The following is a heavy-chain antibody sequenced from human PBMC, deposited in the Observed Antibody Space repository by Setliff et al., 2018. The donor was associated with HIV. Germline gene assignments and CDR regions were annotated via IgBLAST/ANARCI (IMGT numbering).Heavy chain of an antibody. J-gene: IGHJ3*02. CDR2: IKSKTDGGTT. V-gene: IGHV3-15*01. CDR1: GFTFSNAW. Sequence: GGSLRLSCAASGFTFSNAWMSWVRQAPGKGLEWVGRIKSKTDGGTTDYAAPVKGRFTISRDNSKNTLYLQMGSLRAEDMAVYYCARDHSIGGPIAAAGTGGAFDIWGQGTMVTVSS. D-gene: IGHD6-13*01. CDR3: ARDHSIGGPIAAAGTGGAFDI.